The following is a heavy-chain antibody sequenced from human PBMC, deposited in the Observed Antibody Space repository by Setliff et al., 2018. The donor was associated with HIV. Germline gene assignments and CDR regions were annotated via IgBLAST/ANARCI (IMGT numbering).Heavy chain of an antibody. CDR2: ISAYNGNT. V-gene: IGHV1-18*01. J-gene: IGHJ6*02. CDR3: ARDPKRYYDILTGYPSYYGMDV. D-gene: IGHD3-9*01. Sequence: GASVKVSCKASGYTFTSYGISWVRRAPGQGLEWMGWISAYNGNTNYAQKLQGRVTMTTDTSTSTAYMELRSLRSDDTAMYYCARDPKRYYDILTGYPSYYGMDVWGQGTTVTVTS. CDR1: GYTFTSYG.